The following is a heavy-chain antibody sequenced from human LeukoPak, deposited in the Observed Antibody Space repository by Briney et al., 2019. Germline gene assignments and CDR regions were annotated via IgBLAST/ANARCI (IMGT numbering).Heavy chain of an antibody. D-gene: IGHD2-15*01. CDR3: ARAKLRVAGYYYYMDV. J-gene: IGHJ6*03. V-gene: IGHV1-8*01. CDR1: GYTFTSYD. CDR2: MNPNNGDT. Sequence: ASVKVSCKASGYTFTSYDINWVRQAPGQGHEWMGWMNPNNGDTSYAQKFQGRVTMTRNTSISTAYIELSSLRSEETAVYYCARAKLRVAGYYYYMDVWGKGTTVTVSS.